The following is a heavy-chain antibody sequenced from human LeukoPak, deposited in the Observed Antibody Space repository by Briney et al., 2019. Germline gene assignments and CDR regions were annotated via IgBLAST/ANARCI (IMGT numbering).Heavy chain of an antibody. CDR1: RFTFDDYT. V-gene: IGHV3-9*01. CDR3: AKDSSYDIVDTYGMDV. Sequence: GGSLRLSCAASRFTFDDYTMHWVRQAPGKGLEWVSGISWNSGSIGYADSVKGRFTISRDNAKNSLYLQMNSLRAEDTALYYCAKDSSYDIVDTYGMDVWGQGTTVTVSS. CDR2: ISWNSGSI. D-gene: IGHD5-12*01. J-gene: IGHJ6*02.